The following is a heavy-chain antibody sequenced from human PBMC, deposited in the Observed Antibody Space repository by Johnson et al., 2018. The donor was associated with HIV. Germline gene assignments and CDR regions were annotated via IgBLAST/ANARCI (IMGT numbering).Heavy chain of an antibody. J-gene: IGHJ3*02. CDR1: GFTFSSYA. V-gene: IGHV3-30*04. CDR3: AIDFGLFLGKDDAFDI. D-gene: IGHD7-27*01. CDR2: ISYDGNNK. Sequence: QVQLVESGGGVVQPGRSLRLSCAASGFTFSSYAMHWVRQALGKGLEWVAVISYDGNNKYYADSLTGRFTISRDNSKNTLYLQMNSLRAEDTAVYYCAIDFGLFLGKDDAFDIWGQGTMVTVSS.